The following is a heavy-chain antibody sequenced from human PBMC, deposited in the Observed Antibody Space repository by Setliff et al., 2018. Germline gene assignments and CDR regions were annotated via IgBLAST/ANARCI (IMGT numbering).Heavy chain of an antibody. CDR1: GFTFSTYR. D-gene: IGHD2-15*01. CDR3: ARTCSGSGCYAGLES. V-gene: IGHV3-33*08. J-gene: IGHJ4*02. Sequence: PGGSLRLSCAASGFTFSTYRMHWVRQAPGKGLEWVAVIWDGGVKKYHADSVKGRFTISRDNSKNTLYLQMNSLRPEDTAVYYCARTCSGSGCYAGLESWGQGTPVTVSS. CDR2: IWDGGVKK.